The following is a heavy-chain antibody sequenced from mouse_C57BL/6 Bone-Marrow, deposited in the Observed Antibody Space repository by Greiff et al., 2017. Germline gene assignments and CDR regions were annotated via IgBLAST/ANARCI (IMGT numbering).Heavy chain of an antibody. Sequence: VQVVESGAELVRPGTSVKMSCKASGYTFTNYWIGWAKQRPGHGLEWIGDIYPGGGYTNYNEKFKGKAKLTADKSSSSAYMQFSSLTSVDSAIYSCARGATRGSSPWFAYWGQGTLVTVSA. CDR2: IYPGGGYT. D-gene: IGHD1-1*01. CDR1: GYTFTNYW. J-gene: IGHJ3*01. V-gene: IGHV1-63*01. CDR3: ARGATRGSSPWFAY.